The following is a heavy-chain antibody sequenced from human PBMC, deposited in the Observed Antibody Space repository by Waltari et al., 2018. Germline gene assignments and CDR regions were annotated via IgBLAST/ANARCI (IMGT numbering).Heavy chain of an antibody. CDR1: GGSFSGYY. CDR3: ARQGEIQLKY. D-gene: IGHD5-18*01. Sequence: QVQLQQWGAGLLKPSETLSLTCAVSGGSFSGYYWTWIRQPPGKGLEWIGEINHSGSTNYNPSLKSRVTISVDTSKNQFSLKLSSVTAADTAVYYCARQGEIQLKYWGQGTLVTVSS. J-gene: IGHJ4*02. CDR2: INHSGST. V-gene: IGHV4-34*01.